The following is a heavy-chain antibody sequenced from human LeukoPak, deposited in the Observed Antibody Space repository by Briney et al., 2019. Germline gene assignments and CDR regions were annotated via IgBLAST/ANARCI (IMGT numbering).Heavy chain of an antibody. J-gene: IGHJ4*02. Sequence: GGSLRLSCAASGFTFSSYSMNWVRQAPGKGLEWVSSISSSSSHIYYADSVKGRFTISRDNAKNSLYLQMNSLRAEDTAVYYCARDWSRPDYWGQGTLVTVSS. CDR2: ISSSSSHI. CDR1: GFTFSSYS. D-gene: IGHD3-3*01. V-gene: IGHV3-21*01. CDR3: ARDWSRPDY.